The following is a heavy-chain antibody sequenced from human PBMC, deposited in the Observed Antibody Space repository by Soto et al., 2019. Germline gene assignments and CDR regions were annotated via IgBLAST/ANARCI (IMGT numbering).Heavy chain of an antibody. Sequence: QVQLQESGPGLVKPSETLSLTCTVSGGSVSSGSYYWSWIRQPPGKGLEWIGYIYYSGSTTYNPSLKSRVTISVDTSKNQFSLKLSSVTAADTAVDYCASEYSSSHYYYYGMDVWGQGTTVTVSS. D-gene: IGHD6-6*01. CDR2: IYYSGST. CDR1: GGSVSSGSYY. V-gene: IGHV4-61*01. CDR3: ASEYSSSHYYYYGMDV. J-gene: IGHJ6*02.